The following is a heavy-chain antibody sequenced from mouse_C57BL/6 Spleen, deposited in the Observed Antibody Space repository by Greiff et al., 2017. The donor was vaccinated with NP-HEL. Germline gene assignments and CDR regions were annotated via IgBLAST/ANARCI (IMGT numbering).Heavy chain of an antibody. CDR1: GFTFSSYA. J-gene: IGHJ4*01. Sequence: EVNVVESGGGLVKPGGSLKLSCAASGFTFSSYAMSWVRQTPEKRLEWVATISDGGSYTYCPDNVKGRFTISRDNAKNNLYLQLSHLKSEDTAMYYCAREGGRGAMDYWGQGTSVTVSS. CDR2: ISDGGSYT. V-gene: IGHV5-4*01. CDR3: AREGGRGAMDY.